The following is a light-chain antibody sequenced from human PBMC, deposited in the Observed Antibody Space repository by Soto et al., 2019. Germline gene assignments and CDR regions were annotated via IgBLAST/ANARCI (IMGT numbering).Light chain of an antibody. CDR1: QSVNSN. V-gene: IGKV3-15*01. Sequence: EIVLTQSPATLSVSPGERATLSCRASQSVNSNLAWYQQKPGQAPRLLIYGASTRATGIPDRFSGSGSGTEITLTISSLQSEDFAVYYCQQYNNWPPWTFGQGTKVEIK. J-gene: IGKJ1*01. CDR3: QQYNNWPPWT. CDR2: GAS.